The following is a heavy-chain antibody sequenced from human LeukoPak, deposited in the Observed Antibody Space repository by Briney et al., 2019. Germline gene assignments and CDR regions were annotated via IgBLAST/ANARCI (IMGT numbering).Heavy chain of an antibody. CDR1: GFTFSDYY. Sequence: MTGGSLRLSCAASGFTFSDYYMSWIRQAPGKGLEWVSHISSSGNTIYYTDSVKGRFTISRDNAKNSLYLQMNSLRAEDTAVYYCARGMKVRNYYYYYYYMDVWGKGTTVTVSS. V-gene: IGHV3-11*01. CDR3: ARGMKVRNYYYYYYYMDV. D-gene: IGHD2-2*01. CDR2: ISSSGNTI. J-gene: IGHJ6*03.